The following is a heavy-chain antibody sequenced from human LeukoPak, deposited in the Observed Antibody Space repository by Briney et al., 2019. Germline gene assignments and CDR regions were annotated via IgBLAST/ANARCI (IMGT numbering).Heavy chain of an antibody. CDR3: AREKLQLPLGYDY. D-gene: IGHD2-2*01. V-gene: IGHV1-2*02. CDR1: GYTSTGYY. CDR2: INPNSGGT. Sequence: ASVKVSCKASGYTSTGYYMHWVRQAPGQGLEWMGWINPNSGGTNYAQKFQGRVTMTRDTSISTAYMELSRLRSDDTAVYYCAREKLQLPLGYDYWGQGTLVTVSS. J-gene: IGHJ4*02.